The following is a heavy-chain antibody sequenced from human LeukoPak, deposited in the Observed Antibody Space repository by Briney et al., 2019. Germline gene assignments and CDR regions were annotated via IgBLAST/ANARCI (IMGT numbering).Heavy chain of an antibody. D-gene: IGHD6-13*01. J-gene: IGHJ4*02. CDR3: ARLHHSSSWY. Sequence: SETLSLTCTVSGGSISSSSYYWGWIRQPPGKGLEWIGSIYYSGSTYYNPSLKSRVTISVDTSKNQFSLKLSSVTAADTAVYYCARLHHSSSWYWGQGTLVTVSS. CDR1: GGSISSSSYY. CDR2: IYYSGST. V-gene: IGHV4-39*01.